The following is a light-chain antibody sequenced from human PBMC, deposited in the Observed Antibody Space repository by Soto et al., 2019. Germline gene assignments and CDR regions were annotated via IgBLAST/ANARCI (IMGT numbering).Light chain of an antibody. CDR1: QSVSTRY. CDR2: GAS. J-gene: IGKJ2*01. Sequence: EIVLTQSPGTLSLSPGERATLSCRASQSVSTRYLAWYQQKPGQAPRLLIYGASNRATGIPDRFSGSGSGTDFTLTISSLEPEDFAVYYCQQCDTSRRYTVGQGTKLEIK. CDR3: QQCDTSRRYT. V-gene: IGKV3-20*01.